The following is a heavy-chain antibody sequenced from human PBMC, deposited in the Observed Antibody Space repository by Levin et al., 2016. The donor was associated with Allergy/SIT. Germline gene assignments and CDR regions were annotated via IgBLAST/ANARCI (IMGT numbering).Heavy chain of an antibody. CDR2: ISYEGSRK. CDR3: AKEKEVLMLHYYAMDV. D-gene: IGHD3-16*01. Sequence: GGSLRLSCVASGFTFTTYAFHWVRQAPGKGLEWVAVISYEGSRKYYADSVEGRFTISRDSSKNTVYLQMDSLRTEDTAVYYCAKEKEVLMLHYYAMDVWGQGTTVTVSS. CDR1: GFTFTTYA. J-gene: IGHJ6*02. V-gene: IGHV3-30*18.